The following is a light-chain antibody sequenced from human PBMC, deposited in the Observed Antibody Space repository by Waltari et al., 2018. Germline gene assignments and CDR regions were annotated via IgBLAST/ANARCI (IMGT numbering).Light chain of an antibody. J-gene: IGKJ1*01. Sequence: SQNVSSYLAWYQQKPGQAPRLLFFWASNRDTGIPDRFSGSGSETDFSLTISSLEPEDVAVYYCQHYVLVPGTFGRGTKVEIK. V-gene: IGKV3-11*01. CDR3: QHYVLVPGT. CDR2: WAS. CDR1: QNVSSY.